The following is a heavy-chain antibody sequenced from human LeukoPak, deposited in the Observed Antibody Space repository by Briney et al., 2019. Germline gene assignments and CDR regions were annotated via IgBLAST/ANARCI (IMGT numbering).Heavy chain of an antibody. CDR1: GGTFSSYA. J-gene: IGHJ4*02. D-gene: IGHD4-11*01. V-gene: IGHV1-69*13. CDR2: IIPIFGTA. Sequence: SVKVSCKASGGTFSSYAISWVRQAPGQGLEWMGGIIPIFGTANYAQKFQGRVTITADESTSTAYMELSSLRSEDTAMYYCAKTHSHFPPYFDYWGQGTLVIVSS. CDR3: AKTHSHFPPYFDY.